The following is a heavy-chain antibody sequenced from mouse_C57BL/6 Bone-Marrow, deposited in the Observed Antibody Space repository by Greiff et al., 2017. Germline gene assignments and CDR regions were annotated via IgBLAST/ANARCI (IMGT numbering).Heavy chain of an antibody. D-gene: IGHD1-1*01. V-gene: IGHV1-64*01. Sequence: QVQLQQPGAELVKPGASVKLSCKASGYTFTSYWMHWVKQRPGQGLEWIGMIHPNSGSTNYNEKFKSKATLTVDKSSSTAYMQLSSLTSEDSAVYYCAWNYGSSLYWYFDVWGTGTTVTVSS. J-gene: IGHJ1*03. CDR3: AWNYGSSLYWYFDV. CDR1: GYTFTSYW. CDR2: IHPNSGST.